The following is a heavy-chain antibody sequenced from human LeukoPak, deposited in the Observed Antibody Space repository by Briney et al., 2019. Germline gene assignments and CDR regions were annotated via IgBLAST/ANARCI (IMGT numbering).Heavy chain of an antibody. CDR1: GFTFSNAW. V-gene: IGHV3-15*01. CDR2: IKSKTDGGTT. J-gene: IGHJ4*02. D-gene: IGHD2-21*02. CDR3: TTVVVVVTATKDY. Sequence: GGSLRLSCAASGFTFSNAWMSWVRQAPGKRLEWVGRIKSKTDGGTTDYAAPVKGRFTISRDDSKNTLYLQMNSLKTEDTAVYYCTTVVVVVTATKDYWGQGTLVTVSS.